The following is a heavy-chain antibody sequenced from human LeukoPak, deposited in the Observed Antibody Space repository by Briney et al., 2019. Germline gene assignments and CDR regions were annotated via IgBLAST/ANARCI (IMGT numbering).Heavy chain of an antibody. D-gene: IGHD6-19*01. CDR1: GFTFDDYA. CDR3: AKDSDQWLVAGVDY. CDR2: ISWNSGSI. Sequence: PGGSLRLSCAASGFTFDDYAMHWVRQAPGKGLEWVSGISWNSGSIGYADSVKGRFTISRDNAKNSLYLQMNSLRAEDTALYYCAKDSDQWLVAGVDYWGQGTLVTVSS. V-gene: IGHV3-9*01. J-gene: IGHJ4*02.